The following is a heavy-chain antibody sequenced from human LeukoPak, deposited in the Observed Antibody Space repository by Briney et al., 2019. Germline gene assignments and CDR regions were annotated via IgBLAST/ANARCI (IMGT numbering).Heavy chain of an antibody. D-gene: IGHD2-21*01. V-gene: IGHV3-7*01. J-gene: IGHJ4*02. CDR3: ASGQGLFDY. CDR2: IKQDGSEK. Sequence: PAGSLRLSCAASGFTFSSYCMSWVPQAPGKGLEWAANIKQDGSEKYYVDSVKGRFTISRDNAKNSLYLQMNSLRAEDTAVYYCASGQGLFDYWGQGTLVTVSS. CDR1: GFTFSSYC.